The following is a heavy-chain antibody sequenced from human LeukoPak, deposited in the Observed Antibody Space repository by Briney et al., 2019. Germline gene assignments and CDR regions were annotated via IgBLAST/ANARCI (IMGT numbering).Heavy chain of an antibody. CDR3: ARARPAITTFGVVHGYFDY. Sequence: GASVKVSCKASGGTFSSYAISWVRQAPGQGLEWMGGIIPIFGTANYAQKFQGRVTITTDESTSTAYMELSSLRSEDTAVYYCARARPAITTFGVVHGYFDYWGQGTLVTVSS. V-gene: IGHV1-69*05. D-gene: IGHD3-3*01. CDR2: IIPIFGTA. CDR1: GGTFSSYA. J-gene: IGHJ4*02.